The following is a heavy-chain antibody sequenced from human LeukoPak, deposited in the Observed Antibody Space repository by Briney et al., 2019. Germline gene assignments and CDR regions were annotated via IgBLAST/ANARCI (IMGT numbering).Heavy chain of an antibody. J-gene: IGHJ6*02. CDR3: AALWVQLGYCSGGSCYYYYYGMDV. Sequence: SETLSLTCTVSGGSISSSSYYWGWIRQPPGKGLEWIGSIYYSGSTYYNPSLKSRVTISVDTSKNQFSLKLSSVTAADTAVYYCAALWVQLGYCSGGSCYYYYYGMDVWGQGTTVTVSS. V-gene: IGHV4-39*01. CDR1: GGSISSSSYY. CDR2: IYYSGST. D-gene: IGHD2-15*01.